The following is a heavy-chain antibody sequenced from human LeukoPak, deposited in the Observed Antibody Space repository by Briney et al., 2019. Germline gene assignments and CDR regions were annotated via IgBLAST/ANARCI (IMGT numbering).Heavy chain of an antibody. CDR3: AKGFTYYYDRSGYYYFDY. CDR2: ISGSGGST. D-gene: IGHD3-22*01. CDR1: GFTFSSYA. V-gene: IGHV3-23*01. Sequence: GGSLRLSCAASGFTFSSYAMSWVRQAPGKALESVSAISGSGGSTYYAAPVKGRFTISRDNSKNTLYLQMNSLRAEDTAVYYCAKGFTYYYDRSGYYYFDYWGQGTLVTVSS. J-gene: IGHJ4*02.